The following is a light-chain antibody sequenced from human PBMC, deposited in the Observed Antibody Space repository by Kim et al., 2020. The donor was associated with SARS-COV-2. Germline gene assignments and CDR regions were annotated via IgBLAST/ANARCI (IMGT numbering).Light chain of an antibody. CDR1: NLGTRH. CDR2: RND. V-gene: IGLV3-1*01. CDR3: QAWDSSSVV. Sequence: SYELTQPPSMSVSPGQTAIMTCSGDNLGTRHASWYQQKPGQSPVLVIYRNDKRPSGIPERFSGSNSGNTATLTVSGTQVMDEADYFCQAWDSSSVVFGGGTKLTVL. J-gene: IGLJ2*01.